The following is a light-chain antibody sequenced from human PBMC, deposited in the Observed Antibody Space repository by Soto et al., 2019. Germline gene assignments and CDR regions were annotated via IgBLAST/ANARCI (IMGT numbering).Light chain of an antibody. CDR3: HQYGSSPPLT. J-gene: IGKJ4*01. V-gene: IGKV3-20*01. Sequence: IVLTQAPGTLSLSPGERATLSCRASQSVSSSYLAWYQQKPGQAPRLLIYGASSRATGIPDRFSGSGSGTDFTLTISRLEPEDFGVYYCHQYGSSPPLTFGGGTVVDIK. CDR2: GAS. CDR1: QSVSSSY.